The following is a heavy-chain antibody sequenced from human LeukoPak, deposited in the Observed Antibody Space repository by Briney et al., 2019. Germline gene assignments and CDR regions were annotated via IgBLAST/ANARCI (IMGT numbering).Heavy chain of an antibody. CDR3: ARDAIDSNYCDL. D-gene: IGHD4-11*01. CDR2: SHHSGSS. Sequence: PSQTLSLTCTVSGGPISSGDYYWSWIRQQPGKGLEWIGYSHHSGSSYYNPSLNSRVMISVDRSANHFSLKVSSVTAADTAVYYCARDAIDSNYCDLWGQGTLVTVSS. J-gene: IGHJ4*02. CDR1: GGPISSGDYY. V-gene: IGHV4-31*03.